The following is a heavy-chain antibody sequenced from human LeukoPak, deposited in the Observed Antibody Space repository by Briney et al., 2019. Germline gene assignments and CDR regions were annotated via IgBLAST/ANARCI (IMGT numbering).Heavy chain of an antibody. J-gene: IGHJ4*02. D-gene: IGHD3-22*01. CDR3: TRTKYDSSGYYSH. CDR1: GFTFSGSA. Sequence: GGSLRLSCAASGFTFSGSAMHWVRQASGKGLEWAGRIRSKANSYATAYAASVKGRFTISRDDSKNTAYLQMNSLKTEDTAVYYCTRTKYDSSGYYSHWGQGTLVTVSS. V-gene: IGHV3-73*01. CDR2: IRSKANSYAT.